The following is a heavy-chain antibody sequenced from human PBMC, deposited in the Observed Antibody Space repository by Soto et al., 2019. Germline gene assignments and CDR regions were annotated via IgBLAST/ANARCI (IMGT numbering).Heavy chain of an antibody. CDR3: VRGSYWVDY. J-gene: IGHJ4*02. CDR1: GFTFSSYA. CDR2: ISYDGSNK. D-gene: IGHD1-26*01. V-gene: IGHV3-30-3*01. Sequence: QVQLVESGGGVVQPGRSLRLSCAASGFTFSSYAMHWVRQAPGKGLEWVAVISYDGSNKYYADSVKGRFTISRDNSKNTLYLQMNSLRAEDTAVYYCVRGSYWVDYWGQGTLVTVSS.